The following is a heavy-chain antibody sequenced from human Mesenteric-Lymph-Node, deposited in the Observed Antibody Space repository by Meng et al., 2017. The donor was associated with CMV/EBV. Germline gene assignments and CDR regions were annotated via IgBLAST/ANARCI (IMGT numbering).Heavy chain of an antibody. J-gene: IGHJ5*02. Sequence: GGYYWSGIRQHPGKGLEWIGYIYYSGSTYYNPSLKSRVTISVDTSKNQLSLKLSSVTAADTAVYYCARMTLGYCSGGSCAERGWFDPWGQGTLVTVSS. CDR1: GGYY. CDR2: IYYSGST. CDR3: ARMTLGYCSGGSCAERGWFDP. D-gene: IGHD2-15*01. V-gene: IGHV4-31*02.